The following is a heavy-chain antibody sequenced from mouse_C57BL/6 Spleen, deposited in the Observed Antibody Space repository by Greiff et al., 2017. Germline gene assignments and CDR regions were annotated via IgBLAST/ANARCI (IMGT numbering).Heavy chain of an antibody. J-gene: IGHJ1*03. Sequence: EVMLVESGGDLVKPGGSLKLSCAASGFTFSSYGMSWVRQTPDKRLEWVATISSGGSYTYYPDSVKGRFTISRDNAKNTRYLKMSSLKSEDTAMYYCARRCYGSSYWYLDVWGTGTTVTVSS. V-gene: IGHV5-6*02. CDR3: ARRCYGSSYWYLDV. D-gene: IGHD1-1*01. CDR1: GFTFSSYG. CDR2: ISSGGSYT.